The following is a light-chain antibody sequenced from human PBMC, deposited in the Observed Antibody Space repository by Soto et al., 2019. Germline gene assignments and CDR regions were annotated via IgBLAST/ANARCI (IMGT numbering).Light chain of an antibody. Sequence: QSALTQPPSVSGSPGQSVTISCTGTSSDVGSYNRVSWYQQPPGTAPKLMIYEVSNRPSGVPDRFSGSKSGNTASLTISGLQAEDEADSYSSSYTSSNLGVVFGGGTKLTVL. V-gene: IGLV2-18*02. CDR2: EVS. CDR3: SSYTSSNLGVV. CDR1: SSDVGSYNR. J-gene: IGLJ2*01.